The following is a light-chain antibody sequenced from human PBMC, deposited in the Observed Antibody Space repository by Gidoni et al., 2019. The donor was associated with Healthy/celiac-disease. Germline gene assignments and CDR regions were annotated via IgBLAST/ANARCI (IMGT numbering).Light chain of an antibody. Sequence: ELVLTQSPGNRSLSPGERATLSCRASQSVSSSYLAWYQQKPCQAPRLLIYGASSRATGIPDRFSGSGSGTDFTLTISRLEPEDFAVYYCQQYGSSPGCSFXQXTKLEIK. CDR2: GAS. CDR3: QQYGSSPGCS. CDR1: QSVSSSY. V-gene: IGKV3-20*01. J-gene: IGKJ2*04.